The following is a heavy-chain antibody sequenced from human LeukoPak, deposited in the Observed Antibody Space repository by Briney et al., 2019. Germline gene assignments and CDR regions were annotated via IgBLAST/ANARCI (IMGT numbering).Heavy chain of an antibody. V-gene: IGHV3-30-3*01. D-gene: IGHD2-2*01. J-gene: IGHJ4*02. CDR3: ARADRTSWFDY. CDR1: GFTFSNYA. CDR2: ISDDGSRQ. Sequence: GGSLRLSCAATGFTFSNYAIHWGRQAPGKGLEWVAFISDDGSRQHYADSVKGRFTISRDNAKNSLSLQMNSVRPEDTAVYYCARADRTSWFDYWGQGTLVTVSS.